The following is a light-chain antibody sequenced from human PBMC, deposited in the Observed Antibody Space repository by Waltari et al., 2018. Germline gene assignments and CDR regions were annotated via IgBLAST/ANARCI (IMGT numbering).Light chain of an antibody. V-gene: IGLV2-18*03. CDR1: SSDIGGYYR. J-gene: IGLJ1*01. CDR2: EVS. CDR3: GSYATPATFI. Sequence: QAALTQSPSVSGSPGQSVTVSCIGTSSDIGGYYRVSWYQQHAGKAPKLLIYEVSKRPSGVSDPFSGPKSGNTPSRTTSGLQAEDEADYFCGSYATPATFIFGSGTRLTVL.